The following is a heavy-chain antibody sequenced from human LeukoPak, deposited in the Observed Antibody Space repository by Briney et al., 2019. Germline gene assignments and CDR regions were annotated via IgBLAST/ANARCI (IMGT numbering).Heavy chain of an antibody. CDR2: INHSGST. D-gene: IGHD3-22*01. Sequence: SETLSLTCAVYGGSFRNYYWNWIRQPPGKGLEWIGEINHSGSTKCNPSLKSRVTISVDRSKNQFSLKLSSVTAADTAVYYCARGPDFYDSSGYYPIWGQGTLVTVSS. V-gene: IGHV4-34*01. CDR3: ARGPDFYDSSGYYPI. J-gene: IGHJ4*02. CDR1: GGSFRNYY.